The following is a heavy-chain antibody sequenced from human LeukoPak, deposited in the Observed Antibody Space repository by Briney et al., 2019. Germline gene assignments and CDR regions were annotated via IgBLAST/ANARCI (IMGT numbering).Heavy chain of an antibody. J-gene: IGHJ4*02. V-gene: IGHV3-21*01. CDR2: ISSSSSYI. Sequence: RGSLRLSCAASGFTFSSYSMNWVRQAPGKGLEWVSSISSSSSYIYYADSVKGRFTISRDNAKNSLYLQMNSLRVEDTAVYYCARARWFGEPPVKLDYWGQGTLVTVSS. CDR3: ARARWFGEPPVKLDY. CDR1: GFTFSSYS. D-gene: IGHD3-10*01.